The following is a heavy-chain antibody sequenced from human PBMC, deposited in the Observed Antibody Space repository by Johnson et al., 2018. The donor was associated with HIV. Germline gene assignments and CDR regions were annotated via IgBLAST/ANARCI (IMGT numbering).Heavy chain of an antibody. D-gene: IGHD7-27*01. CDR3: VRSPNRALGDI. CDR2: IKQDGSEK. J-gene: IGHJ3*02. V-gene: IGHV3-7*04. CDR1: GFTVSSNY. Sequence: VQLVESGGGLIQPGGSLRLSCAASGFTVSSNYMNWVRQAPGKGLEWVANIKQDGSEKYYVDSVKGRFTISRDNSKNTLFLQMNSLTADDTAIYYCVRSPNRALGDIWGQGTMATVSS.